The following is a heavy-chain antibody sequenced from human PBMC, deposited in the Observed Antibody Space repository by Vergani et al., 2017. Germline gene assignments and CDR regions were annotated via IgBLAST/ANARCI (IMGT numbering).Heavy chain of an antibody. CDR3: ARVHDYSNYLGQFDY. Sequence: VQLVESGGGVVQPGRSLRLSCAASGFTFSSYGMHWVRQAPGKGLEWVSAISGSGGSTYYADSVKGRFTISRDNSKNTLYLQMNSLRAEDTAVYYCARVHDYSNYLGQFDYWGQGTLVTVSS. CDR1: GFTFSSYG. D-gene: IGHD4-11*01. J-gene: IGHJ4*02. V-gene: IGHV3-23*04. CDR2: ISGSGGST.